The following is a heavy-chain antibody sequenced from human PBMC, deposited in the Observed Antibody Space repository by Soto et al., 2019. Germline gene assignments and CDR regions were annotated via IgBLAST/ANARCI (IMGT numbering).Heavy chain of an antibody. D-gene: IGHD3-10*01. V-gene: IGHV4-31*03. Sequence: PSETLSLTCTVSGGSISSGGYYWSWIRQHPGKGLEWIGYIYYSGSTYYNPSLKSRVTISVDTSKNQFSLKLSSVTAADTAVYYCAIDGVSVRGVIDWFDPWGQGTLVTVSS. CDR2: IYYSGST. J-gene: IGHJ5*02. CDR1: GGSISSGGYY. CDR3: AIDGVSVRGVIDWFDP.